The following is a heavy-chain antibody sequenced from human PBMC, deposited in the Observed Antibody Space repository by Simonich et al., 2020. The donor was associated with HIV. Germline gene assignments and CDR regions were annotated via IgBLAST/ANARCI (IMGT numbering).Heavy chain of an antibody. CDR2: INSDGSST. Sequence: EVQLVESGGGLVQPGGSLRLSCAASGFTFSSYWMHWVRQAPGKGVVWVSRINSDGSSTSYADSVKGRFTISRDNAKNTLYLQMNSLRAEDTAVYYCAREAVAGRGDAFDIWGQGTMVTVSS. CDR3: AREAVAGRGDAFDI. D-gene: IGHD6-19*01. CDR1: GFTFSSYW. J-gene: IGHJ3*02. V-gene: IGHV3-74*01.